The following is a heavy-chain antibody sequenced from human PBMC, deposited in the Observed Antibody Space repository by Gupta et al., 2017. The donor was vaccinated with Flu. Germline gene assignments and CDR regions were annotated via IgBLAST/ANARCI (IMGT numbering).Heavy chain of an antibody. D-gene: IGHD3-22*01. J-gene: IGHJ4*02. CDR2: ISYDGSNK. CDR3: AKKGSSGYYSGYFDY. V-gene: IGHV3-30*18. CDR1: GFAFRRYG. Sequence: VQLVVSGGGVVPPGRSLRLSCAASGFAFRRYGMHWVGQAPGKGLEWVAVISYDGSNKYYADSVKGRFTISRDNSKNTLYLQMNSLRPEDTAVYYCAKKGSSGYYSGYFDYWGQGTLATVSS.